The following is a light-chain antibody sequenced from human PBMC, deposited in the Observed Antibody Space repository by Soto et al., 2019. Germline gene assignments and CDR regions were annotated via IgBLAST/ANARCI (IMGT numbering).Light chain of an antibody. J-gene: IGKJ3*01. CDR3: QQLNSYPRGGAT. CDR2: AAS. V-gene: IGKV1-9*01. Sequence: DIQLTQSPSFLSASVGDRVTITCRASQGISSYLAWYQQKPGKAPKLLIYAASTLQSGVPSRFSGSGSGTEFTLTISSLQPEDFATYYCQQLNSYPRGGATFGPGTKVDIK. CDR1: QGISSY.